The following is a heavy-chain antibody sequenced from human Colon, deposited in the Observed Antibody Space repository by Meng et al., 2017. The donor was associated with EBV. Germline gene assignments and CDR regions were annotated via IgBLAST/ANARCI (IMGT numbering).Heavy chain of an antibody. J-gene: IGHJ4*02. Sequence: HRQGSGPGLGKPSPTPALPLPVSGGFNRSGGYYWSWIRQHPGKGLEWIGYIYYSGSTYYNPSLKSRVTISIDTSKNQFSLKLSSVTAADTAVYYCARGPSRWLQFSFDYWGQGTLVTVSS. CDR1: GGFNRSGGYY. D-gene: IGHD5-24*01. V-gene: IGHV4-31*02. CDR3: ARGPSRWLQFSFDY. CDR2: IYYSGST.